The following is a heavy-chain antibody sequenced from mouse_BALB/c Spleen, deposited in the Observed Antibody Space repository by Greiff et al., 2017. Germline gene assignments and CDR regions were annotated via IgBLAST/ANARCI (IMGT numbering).Heavy chain of an antibody. Sequence: QVQLQQSGPELVKPGASVRISCKASGYTFTSYYIHWVKQRPGQGLEWIGWIYPGNVNTKYNEKFKGKATLTADKSSSTAYMQLSSLTSEDSAVYFCARSGTYRYPGAMDYWGQGTSVTVSS. D-gene: IGHD2-14*01. CDR1: GYTFTSYY. CDR2: IYPGNVNT. J-gene: IGHJ4*01. V-gene: IGHV1S56*01. CDR3: ARSGTYRYPGAMDY.